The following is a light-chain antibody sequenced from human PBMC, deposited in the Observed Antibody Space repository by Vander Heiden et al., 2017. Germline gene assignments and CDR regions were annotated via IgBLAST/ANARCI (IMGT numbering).Light chain of an antibody. CDR3: AAWDGSLSTWV. V-gene: IGLV1-47*02. Sequence: QSVLTQPPSASGTPGQRVTISCSGSSSNIGSNYVFWYQQFPGTAPKLLTYANDRRPSGVPDRFSGSKSGTSASLAISGLRSEDDSDYYCAAWDGSLSTWVFGGGTKLTVL. CDR1: SSNIGSNY. J-gene: IGLJ3*02. CDR2: AND.